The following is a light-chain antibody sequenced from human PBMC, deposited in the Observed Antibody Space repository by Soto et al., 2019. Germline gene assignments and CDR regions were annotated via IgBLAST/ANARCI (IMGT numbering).Light chain of an antibody. Sequence: EIVLTQSPGTLSLSPGERATLSCRASQSVSSSYLAWYQQKPGQAPRLLSYGASSRATGIPDRFSGSGSETDFTLTISRLEPEDFAVYYCQQYGSSPYTFGQGTKLEIK. V-gene: IGKV3-20*01. CDR1: QSVSSSY. CDR3: QQYGSSPYT. CDR2: GAS. J-gene: IGKJ2*01.